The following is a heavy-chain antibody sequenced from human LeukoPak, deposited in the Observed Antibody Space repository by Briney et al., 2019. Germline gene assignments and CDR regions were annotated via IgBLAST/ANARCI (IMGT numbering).Heavy chain of an antibody. D-gene: IGHD3-3*01. Sequence: SETLSLTCTVSGGSISSYYWSWIRQPPGKGLEWIGYIYYSGSTNYNPSLKSRVTMSVDTSKNQFSLKLSSVTAADTAVYYCAREGGGDFWSGYYWDYWGQGTLVTVSS. J-gene: IGHJ4*02. CDR2: IYYSGST. V-gene: IGHV4-59*12. CDR1: GGSISSYY. CDR3: AREGGGDFWSGYYWDY.